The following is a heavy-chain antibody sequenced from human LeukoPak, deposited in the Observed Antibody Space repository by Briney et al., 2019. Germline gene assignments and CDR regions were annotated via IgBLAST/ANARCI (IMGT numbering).Heavy chain of an antibody. Sequence: PGGSLRLSCAASGFTFSTYSMNWVRQAPGKGLEWVSSISSSSSYIYYADSVKGRFTISRDNAKNSLYLQMNSLRAEDTAVYYCASSESVVVVAATPSYWGQGTLVTVSS. V-gene: IGHV3-21*01. CDR3: ASSESVVVVAATPSY. J-gene: IGHJ4*02. CDR1: GFTFSTYS. CDR2: ISSSSSYI. D-gene: IGHD2-15*01.